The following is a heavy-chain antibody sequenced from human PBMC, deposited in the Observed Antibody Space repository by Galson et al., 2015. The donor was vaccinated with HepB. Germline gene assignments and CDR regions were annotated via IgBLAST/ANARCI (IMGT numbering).Heavy chain of an antibody. V-gene: IGHV1-69*13. J-gene: IGHJ6*02. CDR2: IIPIFGTA. D-gene: IGHD6-13*01. CDR3: ARSWYSSPDYYYYYGMDV. CDR1: GGTFSSYA. Sequence: SVKVSCKASGGTFSSYAISWVRQAPGQGLEWMGGIIPIFGTANYAQKFQGRVTITADESTSTAYMELSSLRSEDTAVYYCARSWYSSPDYYYYYGMDVWGQGTTVTVSS.